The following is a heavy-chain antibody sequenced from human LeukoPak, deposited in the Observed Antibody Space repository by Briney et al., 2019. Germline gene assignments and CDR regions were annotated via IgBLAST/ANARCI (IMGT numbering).Heavy chain of an antibody. CDR2: ISGSGGST. CDR3: AKARYCSGGSCYSDY. V-gene: IGHV3-23*01. D-gene: IGHD2-15*01. Sequence: GGSLRLSCAASGFTFSSYAMSWVRQAPGKGLEWVSGISGSGGSTYYADSVKGRFTISRDNSKNTLYLQMNSLRAEDMAVYYCAKARYCSGGSCYSDYWGQGTLVTVSS. CDR1: GFTFSSYA. J-gene: IGHJ4*02.